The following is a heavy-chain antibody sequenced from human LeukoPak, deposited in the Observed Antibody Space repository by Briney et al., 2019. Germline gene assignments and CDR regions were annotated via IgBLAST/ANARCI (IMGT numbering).Heavy chain of an antibody. V-gene: IGHV3-7*01. CDR2: INHYGTEK. Sequence: PGGSLRLSCAASGFTFSNYWMAWVRQAPGKGLAWVANINHYGTEKYYLDSMKGRFTISRDNAKNSLYLQVNSLRAEDTAVYFCARAYSLSGFPKDHDAFDIWGQGTRVTVSA. CDR3: ARAYSLSGFPKDHDAFDI. D-gene: IGHD2-21*01. J-gene: IGHJ3*02. CDR1: GFTFSNYW.